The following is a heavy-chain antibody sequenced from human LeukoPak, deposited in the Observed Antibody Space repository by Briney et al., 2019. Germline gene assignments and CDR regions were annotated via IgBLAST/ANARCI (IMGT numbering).Heavy chain of an antibody. D-gene: IGHD6-13*01. CDR3: ARDQQVERAMAKGFDP. CDR1: GGSNSSGGYY. CDR2: IYYSGST. Sequence: SQTLSLTCTVSGGSNSSGGYYWSWIRQHPGKGLEWIGYIYYSGSTYYNPSLKSRVTISVDTSKNQFSLKLSSVTAADTAVYYCARDQQVERAMAKGFDPWGQGTLVTVSS. J-gene: IGHJ5*02. V-gene: IGHV4-31*03.